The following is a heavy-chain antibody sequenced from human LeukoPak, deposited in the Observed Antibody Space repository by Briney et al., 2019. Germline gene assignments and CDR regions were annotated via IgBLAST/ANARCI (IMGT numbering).Heavy chain of an antibody. J-gene: IGHJ4*02. V-gene: IGHV1-46*03. D-gene: IGHD5-18*01. CDR2: INPSGGST. CDR1: GYTLTSYY. CDR3: ASDGTAMVTGYYYFDY. Sequence: GASVKVSCKASGYTLTSYYMHWVRQAPGQGLEWMGIINPSGGSTSYAQKFQGRVTMTRDTSTSTVYMELSSLRSEDTAVYYCASDGTAMVTGYYYFDYWGQGTLVTVSS.